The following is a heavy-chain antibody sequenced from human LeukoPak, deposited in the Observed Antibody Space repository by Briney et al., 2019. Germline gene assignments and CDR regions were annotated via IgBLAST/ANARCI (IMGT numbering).Heavy chain of an antibody. CDR1: GFTFSSYW. CDR3: ARDGSETYYDFWSGYPPAGYYDY. J-gene: IGHJ4*02. V-gene: IGHV3-7*05. D-gene: IGHD3-3*01. CDR2: IKQDGSEK. Sequence: WGSLRLSCAASGFTFSSYWMSWVRQAPGKGLEWVANIKQDGSEKYYVDSVKGRFTIFRDNAKNSLYLQMNSLRAEDTAVYYCARDGSETYYDFWSGYPPAGYYDYWGQGTLVTVSS.